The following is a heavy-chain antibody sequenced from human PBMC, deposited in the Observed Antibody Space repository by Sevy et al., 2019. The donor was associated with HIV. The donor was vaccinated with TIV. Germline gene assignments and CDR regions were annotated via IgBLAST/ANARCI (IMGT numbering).Heavy chain of an antibody. J-gene: IGHJ4*02. CDR1: GFRFSSYA. CDR3: AKDQAWESGSSWRFDY. D-gene: IGHD1-26*01. V-gene: IGHV3-30*18. Sequence: GGSLRLSCAASGFRFSSYAMHWVRQAPGKGLEAVAVISYDGTYKYYVDSVKGRFSVYRDNSKNTLFLQLNALRVEDTAVYYCAKDQAWESGSSWRFDYWGLGTLVTVSS. CDR2: ISYDGTYK.